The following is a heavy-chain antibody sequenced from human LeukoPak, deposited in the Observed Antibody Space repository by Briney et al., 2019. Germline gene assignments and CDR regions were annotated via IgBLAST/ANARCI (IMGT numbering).Heavy chain of an antibody. CDR3: ARGSYGSFDY. V-gene: IGHV3-33*01. Sequence: QSGRSLRLSCAASGFTFSSYGMHWVRQAPGKGLEWVAVIWYDGSNKYYADSVKGRFTVSRDNSKNTLYLQMNSLRAEDTAVYYCARGSYGSFDYWGQGTLVSVSS. J-gene: IGHJ4*02. D-gene: IGHD5-18*01. CDR1: GFTFSSYG. CDR2: IWYDGSNK.